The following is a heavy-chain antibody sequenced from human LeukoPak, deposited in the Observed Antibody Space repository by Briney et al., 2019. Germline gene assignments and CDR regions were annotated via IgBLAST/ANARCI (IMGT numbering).Heavy chain of an antibody. CDR2: ISGSGGST. J-gene: IGHJ4*02. CDR3: AKLVWSYGDSFDY. Sequence: GGSLRLSCAASGFTFRAYAMSWVRQAPGKGLEWVSVISGSGGSTYYADSVKGRFTISRDNSKNTLYVQMNNLRAEDTAVYYCAKLVWSYGDSFDYWGQGTLVTVSS. V-gene: IGHV3-23*01. D-gene: IGHD4-17*01. CDR1: GFTFRAYA.